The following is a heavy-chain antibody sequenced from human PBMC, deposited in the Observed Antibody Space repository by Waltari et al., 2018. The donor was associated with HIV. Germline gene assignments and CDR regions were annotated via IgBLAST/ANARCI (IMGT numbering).Heavy chain of an antibody. CDR1: GGTFSSYA. CDR3: ARTMDHVDTVMERYWYFDL. V-gene: IGHV1-69*01. D-gene: IGHD5-18*01. Sequence: QVQLVQSGAEVKKPGSSVKVSCKASGGTFSSYAISWVRQAPGQGLEWMGGIIPICGTTNYAQKFQGRVTITADESTSTAYMELSSLRSEDTAVYYCARTMDHVDTVMERYWYFDLWGRGTLVTVSS. CDR2: IIPICGTT. J-gene: IGHJ2*01.